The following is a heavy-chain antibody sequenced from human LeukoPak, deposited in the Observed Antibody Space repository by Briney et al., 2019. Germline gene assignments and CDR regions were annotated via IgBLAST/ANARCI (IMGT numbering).Heavy chain of an antibody. V-gene: IGHV3-7*03. J-gene: IGHJ3*02. CDR2: INSDGSEG. Sequence: GGSLRLSCAVSGFTFSGFWMSWSRQAPGKGLEWVASINSDGSEGYYADVVKGRFTISRGNAKNSLYLQMNSLRAEDTALYYCVKGAAYHLGDAFDIWGQGTMVTVSS. D-gene: IGHD1-26*01. CDR1: GFTFSGFW. CDR3: VKGAAYHLGDAFDI.